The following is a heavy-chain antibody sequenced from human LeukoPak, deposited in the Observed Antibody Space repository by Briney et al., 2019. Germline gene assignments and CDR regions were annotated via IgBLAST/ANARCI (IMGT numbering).Heavy chain of an antibody. Sequence: SETLSLTCAVSGGSISSGGYSWSWIRQPPGKGLEWIGYIYHSGSTYYNPSLKSRVTISVDRSKNQFSLKLSSVTAADTAVYYCARGPIFDDPVRGGRAKHFDYWGQGTLVTVSS. V-gene: IGHV4-30-2*01. J-gene: IGHJ4*02. CDR3: ARGPIFDDPVRGGRAKHFDY. CDR1: GGSISSGGYS. CDR2: IYHSGST. D-gene: IGHD3-10*01.